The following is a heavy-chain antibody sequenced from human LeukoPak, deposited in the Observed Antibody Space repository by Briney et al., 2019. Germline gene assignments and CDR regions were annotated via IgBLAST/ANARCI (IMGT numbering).Heavy chain of an antibody. V-gene: IGHV3-21*01. CDR2: ISSSSSYI. Sequence: KSGGSLRLSCAASGFTFSSYSMNWVRQAPGKGLEWVSSISSSSSYIYYADSVKGRFTISRDNAKNSLYLQMNSLRAEDTAVYYCARDPTPTYYYDSSGSYPPRPIDYWGQGTLVTVSS. CDR3: ARDPTPTYYYDSSGSYPPRPIDY. CDR1: GFTFSSYS. D-gene: IGHD3-22*01. J-gene: IGHJ4*02.